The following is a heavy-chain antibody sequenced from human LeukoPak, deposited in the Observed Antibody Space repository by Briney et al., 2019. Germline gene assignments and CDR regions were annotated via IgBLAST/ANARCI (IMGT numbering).Heavy chain of an antibody. V-gene: IGHV1-69*13. CDR2: IIPIFGTA. D-gene: IGHD6-6*01. CDR3: ARDRGEYSSSPGGMDV. J-gene: IGHJ6*02. Sequence: ASVKVSCKSSGYTLTNYGINWVRQAPGQGLEWMGGIIPIFGTANYAQEFQGRVTITADESTSTAYMELSSLRSEDTAVYYCARDRGEYSSSPGGMDVWGQGTTVTVSS. CDR1: GYTLTNYG.